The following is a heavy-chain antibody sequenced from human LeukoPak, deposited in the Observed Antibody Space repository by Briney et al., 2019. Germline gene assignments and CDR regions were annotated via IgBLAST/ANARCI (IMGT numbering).Heavy chain of an antibody. Sequence: PSETLSLTCGVHGESLNDYYWSWLRQAPGKGLEWVSTINANSGTRSYAASVRGRFTISRDNSKNTLYLQLNTLRADDTAVYYCAKPISGGLAVTADWFAPWGPGTLVVVSS. V-gene: IGHV3-23*01. CDR1: GESLNDYY. CDR3: AKPISGGLAVTADWFAP. D-gene: IGHD6-19*01. CDR2: INANSGTR. J-gene: IGHJ5*01.